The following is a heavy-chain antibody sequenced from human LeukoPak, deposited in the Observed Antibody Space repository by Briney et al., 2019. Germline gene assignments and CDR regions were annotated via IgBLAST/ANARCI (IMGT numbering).Heavy chain of an antibody. CDR3: ARDVVAASNWFDP. D-gene: IGHD2-15*01. V-gene: IGHV4-34*01. CDR1: GGSFSGYY. J-gene: IGHJ5*02. CDR2: INHSGST. Sequence: SETLSLTCAVYGGSFSGYYWSWIRQPPGKGLEWIGEINHSGSTNYNPSLKSRVTISVDTSKNQFPLKLSSVTAADTAVYYCARDVVAASNWFDPWGQGTLVTVSS.